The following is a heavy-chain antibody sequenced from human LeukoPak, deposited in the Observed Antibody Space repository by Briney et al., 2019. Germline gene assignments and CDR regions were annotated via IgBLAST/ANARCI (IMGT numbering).Heavy chain of an antibody. J-gene: IGHJ3*02. V-gene: IGHV5-51*01. CDR3: ARGGGVYDFWSGESNDAFDI. D-gene: IGHD3-3*01. Sequence: GESLKISCKGSGYSFTSYWIGWVRQMPGKGLEWMGIIHPADSDTRYSPSFQGQVTISADKSISTAYLQWSSLKASDTAMYYCARGGGVYDFWSGESNDAFDIWGQGTMVTVSS. CDR2: IHPADSDT. CDR1: GYSFTSYW.